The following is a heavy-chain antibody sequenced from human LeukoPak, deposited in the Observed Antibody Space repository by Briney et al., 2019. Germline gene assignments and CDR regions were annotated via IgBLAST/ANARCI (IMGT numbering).Heavy chain of an antibody. J-gene: IGHJ4*02. CDR3: ASTVGIVGATIFDY. CDR2: IIPIFGTA. CDR1: GGTFSSYA. V-gene: IGHV1-69*13. Sequence: SVKVSCKASGGTFSSYAISWVRQAPGQGLEWMGGIIPIFGTANYAQKFQGRVTITADESTSTAYMELSSLRSEDTAVYYCASTVGIVGATIFDYWGQGTLVTVSS. D-gene: IGHD1-26*01.